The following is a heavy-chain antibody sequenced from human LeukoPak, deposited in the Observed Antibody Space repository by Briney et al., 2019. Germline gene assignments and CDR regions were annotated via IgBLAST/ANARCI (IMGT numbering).Heavy chain of an antibody. CDR1: GYTFTSYA. V-gene: IGHV1-46*01. D-gene: IGHD3-16*01. J-gene: IGHJ6*04. CDR2: INPSGGST. Sequence: GGSLRLSCAASGYTFTSYAMHWVRQAPGQGLEWMGIINPSGGSTSYAQKFQGRVTMTRDTSTSTVYMELSSLRSEDTAVYYWARKISGGGFIGGREVGGKGPRVPVSS. CDR3: ARKISGGGFIGGREV.